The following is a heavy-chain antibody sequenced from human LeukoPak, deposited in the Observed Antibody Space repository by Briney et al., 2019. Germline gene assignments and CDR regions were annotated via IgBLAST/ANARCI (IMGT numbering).Heavy chain of an antibody. Sequence: ASVKVSCKASEYTFSAYHIHWVRQAPGQGLEWMAWINPDSGDTNYAQKFQGRVTMTRDTSISTAYMEVSSLRSDDTAVYYCALILGGSWASDYWGQGTLVTVSS. V-gene: IGHV1-2*02. CDR2: INPDSGDT. CDR3: ALILGGSWASDY. J-gene: IGHJ4*02. CDR1: EYTFSAYH. D-gene: IGHD6-13*01.